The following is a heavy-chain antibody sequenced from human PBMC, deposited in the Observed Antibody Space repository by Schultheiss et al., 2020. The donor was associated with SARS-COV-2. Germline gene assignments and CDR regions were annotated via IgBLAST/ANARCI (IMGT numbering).Heavy chain of an antibody. CDR1: GGSISSGGYY. CDR2: IYHSGST. J-gene: IGHJ4*02. CDR3: ARGFAPIDY. Sequence: SETLSLTCTVSGGSISSGGYYWSWIRQHPGKGLEWIGEIYHSGSTNYNPSLKSRVTISVDKSKNQFSLKLSSVTAADTAVYYCARGFAPIDYWGQGTLVTVSS. V-gene: IGHV4-31*03.